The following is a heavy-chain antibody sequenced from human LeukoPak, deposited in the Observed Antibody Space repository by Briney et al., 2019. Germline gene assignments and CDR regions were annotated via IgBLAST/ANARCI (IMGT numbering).Heavy chain of an antibody. J-gene: IGHJ5*02. Sequence: GGSLRLSCAASRFTFSNYAMSWVRQAPGKGLEWVSGISANGGSTSYANSVKGRFTISRDNSKNLLYLQMTSLRVEDTAVYYCAKDEAADLNPVVAATGGVESWGQGTLVTVSS. V-gene: IGHV3-23*01. CDR2: ISANGGST. CDR1: RFTFSNYA. D-gene: IGHD2-15*01. CDR3: AKDEAADLNPVVAATGGVES.